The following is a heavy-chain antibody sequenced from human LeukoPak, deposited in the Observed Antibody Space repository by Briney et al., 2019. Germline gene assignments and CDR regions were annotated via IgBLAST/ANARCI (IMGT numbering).Heavy chain of an antibody. V-gene: IGHV5-51*01. J-gene: IGHJ4*02. Sequence: KPGESLKISCPGSGYSFSTYWIAWVRQMPGQGLEWIGIIFPSDCVARYSASFQGRLTISADKSIKAAYLQWSSLKVSDTAMYYCARKSTAETGVHCFDYWGQGTGVTVSA. CDR2: IFPSDCVA. CDR3: ARKSTAETGVHCFDY. CDR1: GYSFSTYW. D-gene: IGHD7-27*01.